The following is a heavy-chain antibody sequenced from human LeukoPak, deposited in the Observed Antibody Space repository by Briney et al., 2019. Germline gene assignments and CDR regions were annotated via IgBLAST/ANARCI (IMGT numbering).Heavy chain of an antibody. J-gene: IGHJ6*02. Sequence: PGGSLRLSCAASGFTFSDYWMTWVRQAPGKGPEWVASIKEDGSEEYCVDSVKGRFTVSRDNAQKPLFLQMNSLRVEGTAVYYCATYKNWVAGDVWGQGTTVSVSS. CDR3: ATYKNWVAGDV. V-gene: IGHV3-7*01. CDR2: IKEDGSEE. CDR1: GFTFSDYW. D-gene: IGHD7-27*01.